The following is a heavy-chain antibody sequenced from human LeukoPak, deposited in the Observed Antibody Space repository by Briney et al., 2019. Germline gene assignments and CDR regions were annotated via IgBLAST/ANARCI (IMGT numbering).Heavy chain of an antibody. CDR1: GFTFSSYA. V-gene: IGHV3-23*01. CDR3: ARGPKVPAPTYYFDY. D-gene: IGHD2-2*01. Sequence: GGSLRLSCAASGFTFSSYAMTWVRQAPGKGLERVSALSGSGGSTFYADSVKGRFTISRDNSKNTLYLQMNSLRAEDTAVYYCARGPKVPAPTYYFDYWGQGTLVTVSS. J-gene: IGHJ4*02. CDR2: LSGSGGST.